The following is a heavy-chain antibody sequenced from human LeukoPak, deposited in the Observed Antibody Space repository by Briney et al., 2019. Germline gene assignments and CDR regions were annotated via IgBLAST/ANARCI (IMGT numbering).Heavy chain of an antibody. J-gene: IGHJ4*02. CDR2: INPNSGGT. CDR1: GYTFTGYY. CDR3: ARAVAGNPLVDY. V-gene: IGHV1-2*02. D-gene: IGHD6-19*01. Sequence: ASVKVSCKASGYTFTGYYMHWVRQAPGQGLEWMGWINPNSGGTNYAQEFQGRVTMTRDTSISTAYMELSRLRSDDTAVYYCARAVAGNPLVDYLGQGTLVTVSS.